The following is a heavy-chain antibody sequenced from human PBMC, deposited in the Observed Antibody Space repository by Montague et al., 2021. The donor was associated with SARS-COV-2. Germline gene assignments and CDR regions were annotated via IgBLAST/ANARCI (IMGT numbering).Heavy chain of an antibody. Sequence: PALVKPTQTLTLTRAFSGFSLSTSGMCVSWIRQPPGKALEWLARIDWDDDKYYSTSLKTRLTISKDTSKNQVVLTMTNMDPVDTATYYCARMVAVTTSFDYWGQGTLVTVSS. CDR1: GFSLSTSGMC. D-gene: IGHD4-17*01. CDR3: ARMVAVTTSFDY. J-gene: IGHJ4*02. V-gene: IGHV2-70*11. CDR2: IDWDDDK.